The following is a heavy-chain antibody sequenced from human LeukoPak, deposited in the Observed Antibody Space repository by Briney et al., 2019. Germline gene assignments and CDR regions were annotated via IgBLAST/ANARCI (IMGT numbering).Heavy chain of an antibody. V-gene: IGHV1-2*02. Sequence: ASVKVSCKASVYTFTGYYMHWVRQARGQGLEWMGWINPNSGGTNYAQKFEGRVNMTRENSISPAYMALSRLGCEEPGVEYSGGNTHAQNFQCRVTITRETSISTAYMELSRLRSDDTAVYYCARALLIYDFWSDTPLWFDPWGQGTLVTVSS. J-gene: IGHJ5*02. CDR3: GGNTHAQNFQCRVTITRETSISTAYMELSRLRSDDTAVYYCARALLIYDFWSDTPLWFDP. CDR1: VYTFTGYY. D-gene: IGHD3-10*01. CDR2: INPNSGGT.